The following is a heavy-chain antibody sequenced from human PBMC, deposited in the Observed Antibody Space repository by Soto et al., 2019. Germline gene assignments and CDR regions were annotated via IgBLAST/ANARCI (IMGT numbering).Heavy chain of an antibody. CDR2: ISSSGSTI. V-gene: IGHV3-48*03. D-gene: IGHD4-4*01. CDR3: ARDPAIYSGKFDYGLDV. J-gene: IGHJ6*02. Sequence: GGSLRLSCAASGFTFSSYEMNWVRQAPGKGLEWVSYISSSGSTIYYADSVKGRFTISRDNAKNSLYLQMNSLRAEDTAVYFCARDPAIYSGKFDYGLDVWGRGTTVTVSS. CDR1: GFTFSSYE.